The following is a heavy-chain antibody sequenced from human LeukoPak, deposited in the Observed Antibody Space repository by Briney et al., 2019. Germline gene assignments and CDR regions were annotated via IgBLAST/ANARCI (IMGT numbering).Heavy chain of an antibody. CDR2: INPNSGGT. J-gene: IGHJ4*02. Sequence: RASVKVSCKASGYTFTGYYMHWVRQAPGQGLEWMGRINPNSGGTNYAQKFQGGVTMTRDTSISTAYMELSRLRSDDTAVYYCARDGGLGGAPFDYWGQGTLVTVSS. CDR3: ARDGGLGGAPFDY. CDR1: GYTFTGYY. V-gene: IGHV1-2*06. D-gene: IGHD1-26*01.